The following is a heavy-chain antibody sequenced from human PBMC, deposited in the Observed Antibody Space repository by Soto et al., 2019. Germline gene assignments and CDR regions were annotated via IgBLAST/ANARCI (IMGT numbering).Heavy chain of an antibody. CDR1: GDTFTNYY. CDR2: INPSGGST. J-gene: IGHJ4*02. V-gene: IGHV1-46*01. CDR3: ARHGVPWSYSGNQQYYFDY. Sequence: SVKVSCKASGDTFTNYYMHWVRQAPGQGLEWMGIINPSGGSTSYAQKFQGRVIMTRDTSTSTVYMELSSLRSEDTAVYYCARHGVPWSYSGNQQYYFDYWGQGTRVTVSS. D-gene: IGHD6-13*01.